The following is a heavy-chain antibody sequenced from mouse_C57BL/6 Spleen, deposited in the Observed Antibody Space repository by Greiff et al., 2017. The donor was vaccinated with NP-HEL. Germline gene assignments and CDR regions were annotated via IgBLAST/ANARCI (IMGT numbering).Heavy chain of an antibody. CDR2: INPSSGYT. Sequence: VQLQQSGAELARPGASVKMSCKASGYTFTSYTMHWVKQRPGQGLEWIGYINPSSGYTKYNQKFKDKATLTADKSSSTAYMQLSSLTSEDSAVYYCASYKEFDYWGQGTTLTVSS. CDR1: GYTFTSYT. J-gene: IGHJ2*01. V-gene: IGHV1-4*01. CDR3: ASYKEFDY. D-gene: IGHD1-3*01.